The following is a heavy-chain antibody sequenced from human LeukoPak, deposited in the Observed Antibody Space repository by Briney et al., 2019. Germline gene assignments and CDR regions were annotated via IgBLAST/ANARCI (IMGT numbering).Heavy chain of an antibody. CDR2: INPNSGGT. J-gene: IGHJ4*02. V-gene: IGHV1-2*02. CDR1: GYTFTGYY. D-gene: IGHD5-18*01. CDR3: ARIGVQLWVDTPDY. Sequence: ASVKVSCKASGYTFTGYYMHWVRQAPGQGLESMGWINPNSGGTNYAQKFQGRVTMTRDTSISTAYMELSRLRSDDTAVYYCARIGVQLWVDTPDYWGQGTLVTVSS.